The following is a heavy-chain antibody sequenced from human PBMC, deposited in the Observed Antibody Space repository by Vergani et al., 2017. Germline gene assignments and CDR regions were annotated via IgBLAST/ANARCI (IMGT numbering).Heavy chain of an antibody. CDR2: IYYSGST. D-gene: IGHD3-3*01. V-gene: IGHV4-34*11. CDR3: ARLVDFSSPACY. CDR1: GGSFSGYY. J-gene: IGHJ4*02. Sequence: QVQLQQWGAGLLKPSETLSLTCAVYGGSFSGYYWSWIRQPPGKGLEWIGYIYYSGSTNYNPSLKSRVTISVDTSKNQFSLKLSSVPAADTAMYYCARLVDFSSPACYWGQGTLVTVSS.